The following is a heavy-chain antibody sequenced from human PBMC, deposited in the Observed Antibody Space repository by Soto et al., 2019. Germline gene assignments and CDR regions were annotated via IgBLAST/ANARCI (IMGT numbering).Heavy chain of an antibody. CDR1: GFTFSSYA. D-gene: IGHD2-15*01. CDR3: AKDPGEVVVAAWSVH. CDR2: ISGSGGST. Sequence: EVHLLESGGGLVQPGGSLRLSCAASGFTFSSYAMNWVRQAPGKGLEWVSTISGSGGSTYYADSVKGRFTISRDNSKNTLYLQMNSLRAEDAAVYYCAKDPGEVVVAAWSVHWGQGTLVTVSS. J-gene: IGHJ4*02. V-gene: IGHV3-23*01.